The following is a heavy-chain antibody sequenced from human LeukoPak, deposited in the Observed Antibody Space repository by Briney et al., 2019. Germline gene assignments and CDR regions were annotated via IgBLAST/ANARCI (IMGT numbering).Heavy chain of an antibody. V-gene: IGHV3-23*01. Sequence: GGSLRLSCAASGFTFSNYYMSWVRQAPGKGLEWVSSISDSGGSTYYADSVRGRFTISRDNSKNTLYLQMTNLRAADTAVYYCAKDLSRAVAADWFDPWDQGSLVTVSS. J-gene: IGHJ5*02. CDR3: AKDLSRAVAADWFDP. CDR1: GFTFSNYY. D-gene: IGHD6-19*01. CDR2: ISDSGGST.